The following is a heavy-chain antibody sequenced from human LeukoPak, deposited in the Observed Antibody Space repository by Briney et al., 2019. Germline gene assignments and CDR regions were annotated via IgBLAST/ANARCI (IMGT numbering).Heavy chain of an antibody. J-gene: IGHJ5*02. CDR1: GGTFSSYA. CDR2: ISAYNGNT. D-gene: IGHD3-22*01. Sequence: ASVKVSCKASGGTFSSYAISWVRQAPGQGLEWMGWISAYNGNTNYAQKLQGRVTMTTDTSTSTAYMELRSLRSDDTAVYYCARDQRYYYDSSGPNWFDPWGQGTLVTVSS. CDR3: ARDQRYYYDSSGPNWFDP. V-gene: IGHV1-18*01.